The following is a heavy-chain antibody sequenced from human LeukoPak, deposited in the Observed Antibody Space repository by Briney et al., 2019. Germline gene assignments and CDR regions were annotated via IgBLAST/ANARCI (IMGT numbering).Heavy chain of an antibody. CDR3: ARGGLGPHYYFDY. CDR1: GGSISSHY. Sequence: PSETLSLTCTVSGGSISSHYWSWIRQPPGKGLEWIGYIYHSGSTNYNPSLKSRVTISVDTSKNQFSLKLSSVTAADTAVYYCARGGLGPHYYFDYWGQGTLVTVSS. CDR2: IYHSGST. V-gene: IGHV4-59*11. D-gene: IGHD6-19*01. J-gene: IGHJ4*02.